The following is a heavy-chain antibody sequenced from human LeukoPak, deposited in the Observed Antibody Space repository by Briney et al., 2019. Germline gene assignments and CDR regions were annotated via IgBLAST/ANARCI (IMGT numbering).Heavy chain of an antibody. CDR1: GGSISSYY. D-gene: IGHD4-17*01. CDR2: IYYSGST. CDR3: ARVRATVTTWYFDL. J-gene: IGHJ2*01. Sequence: SETLSLTCTVSGGSISSYYWSWIRQPPGKGLEWIGYIYYSGSTNYNPSLKSRVTISVDTSKNQFSLKLGSVTAADTAVYYCARVRATVTTWYFDLWGRGTLVTVSS. V-gene: IGHV4-59*01.